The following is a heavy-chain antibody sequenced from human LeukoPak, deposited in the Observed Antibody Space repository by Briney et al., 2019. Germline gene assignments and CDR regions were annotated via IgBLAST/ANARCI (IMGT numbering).Heavy chain of an antibody. Sequence: SVKVSCRASGGTFSSYAISWVRQAPGQGLEWMGRIIPIFGTANYAQKFQGRVTITTDESTSTAYMELSSLRSEDTAVYYCARDQVGLLWFREPGYWGQGTLVTVSS. V-gene: IGHV1-69*05. J-gene: IGHJ4*02. CDR3: ARDQVGLLWFREPGY. CDR2: IIPIFGTA. CDR1: GGTFSSYA. D-gene: IGHD3-10*01.